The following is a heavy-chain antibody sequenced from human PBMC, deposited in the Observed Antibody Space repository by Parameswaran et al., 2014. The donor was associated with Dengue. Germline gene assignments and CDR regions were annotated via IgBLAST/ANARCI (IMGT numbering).Heavy chain of an antibody. J-gene: IGHJ3*02. CDR2: ISISGSTI. V-gene: IGHV3-11*04. Sequence: RWIRQPPGKGLEWVSYISISGSTIYYADSVKGRFTISRDNAKNSLYLQMNSLRAEDTAVYYCARAVGQPDAFDIWGQGTMVTVSS. CDR3: ARAVGQPDAFDI. D-gene: IGHD2-15*01.